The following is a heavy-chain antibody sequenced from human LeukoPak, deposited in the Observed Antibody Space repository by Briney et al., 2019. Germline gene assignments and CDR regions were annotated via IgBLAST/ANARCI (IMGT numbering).Heavy chain of an antibody. V-gene: IGHV5-51*01. CDR3: ARSTYGDHDS. J-gene: IGHJ4*02. CDR1: QYTFTNFW. Sequence: HGESLKISCKGSQYTFTNFWIGWVRQMPGKGLEWMGIIYPGDSDTRYSPSFQGQVTISADKSVSTAYLQWSSLRASDTAMYYCARSTYGDHDSWGQGTLVTVSS. CDR2: IYPGDSDT. D-gene: IGHD4-17*01.